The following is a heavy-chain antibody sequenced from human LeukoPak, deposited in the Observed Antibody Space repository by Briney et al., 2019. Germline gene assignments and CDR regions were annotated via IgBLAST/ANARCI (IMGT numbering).Heavy chain of an antibody. CDR3: ARARARAFDI. V-gene: IGHV4-61*01. CDR1: GGPVSSASYD. Sequence: SETLSLTCTVSGGPVSSASYDWSWIRQPPGKGLEWIAYIYYSGSTNYNPSLKSRVTISVDTSKNQFSLKLSSVSAADTAVYYCARARARAFDIWGQGTMVTVSS. J-gene: IGHJ3*02. CDR2: IYYSGST.